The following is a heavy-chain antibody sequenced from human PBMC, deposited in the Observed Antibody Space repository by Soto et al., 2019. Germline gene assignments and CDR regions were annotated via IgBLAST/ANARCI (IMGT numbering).Heavy chain of an antibody. V-gene: IGHV1-2*02. CDR2: INPNSGGT. CDR1: GYTFTGYY. Sequence: ASVKVSCKASGYTFTGYYIHWVRQAPGQGLEWMGLINPNSGGTTYAQKFQGRVTLTSDTSMTTAYRELNRLRSDDTAMYYCARAVYFEAFEIWGQGTMVTVSS. CDR3: ARAVYFEAFEI. D-gene: IGHD3-9*01. J-gene: IGHJ3*02.